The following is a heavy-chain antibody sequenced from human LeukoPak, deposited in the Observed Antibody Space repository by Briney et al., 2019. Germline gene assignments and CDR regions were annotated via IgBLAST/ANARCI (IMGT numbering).Heavy chain of an antibody. D-gene: IGHD3-22*01. Sequence: ASVKVSCKASGYTFTSYDINWVRQATGQGLEWMGLMNPNSGNTGYARKFRGRVTMTRNTSISTAYMELSSLRSEDTAVYYCARGSLLDQVGRSSGFDYWGQGTLVTVSS. J-gene: IGHJ4*02. CDR3: ARGSLLDQVGRSSGFDY. V-gene: IGHV1-8*01. CDR2: MNPNSGNT. CDR1: GYTFTSYD.